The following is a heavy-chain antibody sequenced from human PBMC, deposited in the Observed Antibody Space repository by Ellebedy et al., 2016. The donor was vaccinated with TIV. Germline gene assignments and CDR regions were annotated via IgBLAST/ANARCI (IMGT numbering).Heavy chain of an antibody. D-gene: IGHD1-26*01. CDR1: GFTFSTSW. J-gene: IGHJ6*02. CDR2: ISNDGSLT. Sequence: GESLKISXATSGFTFSTSWMHWVRQAPGKGLMWVSRISNDGSLTNYADSVKGRFTVSRDNAKNTLYLQMNSLRAEDTAVYYCAKYQRYIVGATGGKYYYYGMDVWGQGTTVTVSS. V-gene: IGHV3-74*01. CDR3: AKYQRYIVGATGGKYYYYGMDV.